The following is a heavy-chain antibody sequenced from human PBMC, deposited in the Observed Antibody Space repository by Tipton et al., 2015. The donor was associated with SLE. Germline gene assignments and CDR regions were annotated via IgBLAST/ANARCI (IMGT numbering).Heavy chain of an antibody. CDR2: INHSGST. Sequence: TLSLTCAVYGGSFSGNYWSWIRQPPGKGLQWIGEINHSGSTNYRPSLKSRVTISVDTSKNQFSLKLSSVTAADTAVYYCARGLNGQHWGQGTLVTVSS. D-gene: IGHD2-8*01. J-gene: IGHJ1*01. V-gene: IGHV4-34*01. CDR1: GGSFSGNY. CDR3: ARGLNGQH.